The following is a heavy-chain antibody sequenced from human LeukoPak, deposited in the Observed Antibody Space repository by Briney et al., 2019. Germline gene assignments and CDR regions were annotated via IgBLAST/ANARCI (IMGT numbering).Heavy chain of an antibody. Sequence: PGGSLRLSCAASGFTFSSYAMHWVRQAPGKGLEWVAVISYDGSNKYYADSVKGRFTISRDNSKNTLYLQMNSLRAEDTAVYYCARDWRALTYYDFWSGHSDYYYYMDVWGEGTTVTVSS. J-gene: IGHJ6*03. D-gene: IGHD3-3*01. CDR2: ISYDGSNK. CDR3: ARDWRALTYYDFWSGHSDYYYYMDV. V-gene: IGHV3-30*01. CDR1: GFTFSSYA.